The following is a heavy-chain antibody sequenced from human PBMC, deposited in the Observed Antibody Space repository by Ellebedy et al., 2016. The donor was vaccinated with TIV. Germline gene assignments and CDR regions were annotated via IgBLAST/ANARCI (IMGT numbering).Heavy chain of an antibody. J-gene: IGHJ4*02. CDR3: ARGITGPVDLGY. Sequence: AASVKVSCKASGHTFTSDGFGWVRQAPGQGLEWMGWNNTYSGNTNYAKSFQGRVTMTTDTSTNTAYLDLRSLRPDDTAVYYCARGITGPVDLGYWGQGTLVTVSS. CDR2: NNTYSGNT. D-gene: IGHD1-1*01. V-gene: IGHV1-18*04. CDR1: GHTFTSDG.